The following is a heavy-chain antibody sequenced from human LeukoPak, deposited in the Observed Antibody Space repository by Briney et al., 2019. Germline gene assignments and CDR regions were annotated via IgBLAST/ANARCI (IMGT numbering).Heavy chain of an antibody. CDR2: FSSSGSTI. Sequence: GGSLRLSCTASGFTFSSYSMNWVRQAPRKGLEWVSYFSSSGSTIYYADSVKGRFTISRDNAKNSLYLQMNSLRAEDTAVYYCARDLSLYCSGGSCYSLNYWGQGTLVTVSS. J-gene: IGHJ4*02. CDR1: GFTFSSYS. CDR3: ARDLSLYCSGGSCYSLNY. V-gene: IGHV3-48*04. D-gene: IGHD2-15*01.